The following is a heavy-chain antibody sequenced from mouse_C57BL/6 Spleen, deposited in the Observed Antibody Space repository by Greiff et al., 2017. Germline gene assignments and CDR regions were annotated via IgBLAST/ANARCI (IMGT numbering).Heavy chain of an antibody. J-gene: IGHJ4*01. V-gene: IGHV2-9-1*01. CDR2: IWTGGGT. CDR1: GFSLTSYA. D-gene: IGHD2-5*01. CDR3: DRRDSNYGYAMDY. Sequence: VKLVESGPGLVAPSQSLSITCTVSGFSLTSYAISWVRQPPGKGLEWLGVIWTGGGTNYNSALKSRLSISKDNSKSQVFLKMNSLQTDDTARYYCDRRDSNYGYAMDYGGQGTSVTVSS.